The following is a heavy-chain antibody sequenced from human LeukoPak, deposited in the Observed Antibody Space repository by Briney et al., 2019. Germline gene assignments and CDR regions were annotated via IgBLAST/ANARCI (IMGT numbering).Heavy chain of an antibody. Sequence: GGSLRLSCAASGFTFDDYAMHWVRQAPGKGLEWVSGISWNSGSIGYADSVKGRFAISRDNAKNSLYLQMNSLRAEDMALYYCAKDAGKVAAAGRGLDYWGQGTLVTVSS. V-gene: IGHV3-9*03. J-gene: IGHJ4*02. CDR3: AKDAGKVAAAGRGLDY. D-gene: IGHD6-13*01. CDR1: GFTFDDYA. CDR2: ISWNSGSI.